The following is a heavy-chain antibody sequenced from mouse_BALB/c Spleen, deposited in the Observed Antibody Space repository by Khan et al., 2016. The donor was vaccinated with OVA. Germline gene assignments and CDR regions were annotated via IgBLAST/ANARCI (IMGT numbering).Heavy chain of an antibody. V-gene: IGHV2-6-4*01. CDR3: ARAYYGYDGYYAMDY. D-gene: IGHD2-14*01. J-gene: IGHJ4*01. Sequence: VQLQESGPGLVAPSQSLSITCTVSGFSLSRYNIHWVRQPPGKGLEWLGMIWGGGGIDYNSTLKSRLSIRKDNSKSQVLLKMNSLQTDDTAMYYCARAYYGYDGYYAMDYWGQGTSVTVSS. CDR2: IWGGGGI. CDR1: GFSLSRYN.